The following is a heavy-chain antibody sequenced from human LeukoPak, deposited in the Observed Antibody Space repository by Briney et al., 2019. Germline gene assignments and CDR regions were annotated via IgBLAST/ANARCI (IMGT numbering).Heavy chain of an antibody. V-gene: IGHV1-46*01. CDR2: INPNGGST. D-gene: IGHD3-10*01. CDR1: GYTFTNYY. J-gene: IGHJ4*02. Sequence: GASVKVSCKASGYTFTNYYIHWVRQAPGQGLEWVGLINPNGGSTGYAQRFQGRVTVTTDTSTSTVYMELNSLGSEDTALYYCAKDMSYGSGSRFDYWGQGTLVTVSS. CDR3: AKDMSYGSGSRFDY.